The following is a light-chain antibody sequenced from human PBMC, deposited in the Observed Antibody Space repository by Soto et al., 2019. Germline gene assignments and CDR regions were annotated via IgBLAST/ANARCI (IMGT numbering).Light chain of an antibody. CDR3: ASWDDDLSGVV. J-gene: IGLJ2*01. CDR1: LSNIGDNY. CDR2: RGI. V-gene: IGLV1-47*01. Sequence: QSLLAQPPSVSGTPGQRVTISCSGRLSNIGDNYVYWYQQLPERAHKLLIYRGIERPSGVPDRFSGSKSGTSASLAISGLRPEDEADYYCASWDDDLSGVVFGGGTKLTVL.